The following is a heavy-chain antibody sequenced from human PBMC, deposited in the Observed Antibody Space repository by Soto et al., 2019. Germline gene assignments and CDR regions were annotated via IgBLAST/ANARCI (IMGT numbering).Heavy chain of an antibody. D-gene: IGHD3-22*01. CDR2: FDPEDGET. V-gene: IGHV1-24*01. CDR1: GYTLTELS. CDR3: ATSAPYYYDSSGYMNAFDI. J-gene: IGHJ3*02. Sequence: ASVKVSCKVSGYTLTELSIHWVRQAPGKGLEWMGGFDPEDGETIYAQKFQGRVTMTEDTSTDTAYMELSSLRSEDTAVYYCATSAPYYYDSSGYMNAFDIWGQGTMVTVS.